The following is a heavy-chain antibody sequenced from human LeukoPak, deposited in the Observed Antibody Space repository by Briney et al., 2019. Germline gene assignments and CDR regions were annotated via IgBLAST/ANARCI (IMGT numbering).Heavy chain of an antibody. CDR3: ARDFGGSYGRYYFDY. V-gene: IGHV3-23*01. Sequence: GASLRLSCAASGFTFSSYAMSWVRQAPGKGLEWVSAISGSGGSTYYADSVKGRFTISRDNAKNSLYLQMNSLRAEDTAVYYCARDFGGSYGRYYFDYWGQGTLVTVSS. CDR1: GFTFSSYA. CDR2: ISGSGGST. J-gene: IGHJ4*02. D-gene: IGHD1-26*01.